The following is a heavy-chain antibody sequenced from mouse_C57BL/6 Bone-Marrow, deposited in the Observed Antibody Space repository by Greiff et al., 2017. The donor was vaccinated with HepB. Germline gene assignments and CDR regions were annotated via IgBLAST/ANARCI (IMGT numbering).Heavy chain of an antibody. J-gene: IGHJ4*01. CDR3: ARGDYYGSSGAMDY. CDR1: GYTFTNYW. V-gene: IGHV1-63*01. D-gene: IGHD1-1*01. Sequence: QVQLQQSGAELVRPGTSVKMSCKASGYTFTNYWIGWAKQRPGHGLEWIGDIYPGGGYTNYYEKFKSKATLTVDKSSSTAYMQLSSLTSEDSAVYYCARGDYYGSSGAMDYWGQGTSVTVSS. CDR2: IYPGGGYT.